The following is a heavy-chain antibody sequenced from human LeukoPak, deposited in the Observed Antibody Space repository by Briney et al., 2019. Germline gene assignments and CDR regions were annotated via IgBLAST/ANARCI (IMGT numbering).Heavy chain of an antibody. CDR1: GFTFSSYA. CDR3: AREALTSDY. V-gene: IGHV3-30-3*01. J-gene: IGHJ4*02. Sequence: PGGSLRLSCAASGFTFSSYAMHWVRQAPGKGLEWVAVISYDGSNKYYADSVKGRFTISRDNSKNTLYLQMNSLRAEDTAVYYCAREALTSDYWGQGTLVTVSS. CDR2: ISYDGSNK.